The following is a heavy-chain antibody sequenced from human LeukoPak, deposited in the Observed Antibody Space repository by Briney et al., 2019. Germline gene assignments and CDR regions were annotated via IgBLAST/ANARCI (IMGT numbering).Heavy chain of an antibody. D-gene: IGHD4-17*01. J-gene: IGHJ4*02. CDR3: ARGVTVTTPIDY. CDR2: INHSGST. CDR1: GGSISSYY. V-gene: IGHV4-34*01. Sequence: SETLSLTCTVSGGSISSYYWSWIRQPPGKGLEWIGEINHSGSTNYNPSLKSRVTISVDTSKNQFSLKLSSVTAADTAVYYCARGVTVTTPIDYWGQGTLVTVSS.